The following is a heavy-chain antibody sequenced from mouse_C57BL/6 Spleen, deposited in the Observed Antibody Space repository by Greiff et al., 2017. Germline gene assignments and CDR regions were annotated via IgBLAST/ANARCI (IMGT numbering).Heavy chain of an antibody. CDR2: FYPGSGSI. D-gene: IGHD2-4*01. CDR1: GYTFTEYT. CDR3: ARQYDYDVSFAY. Sequence: VMLVESGAELVKPGASVKLSCKASGYTFTEYTIHWVKQRSGQGLEWIGWFYPGSGSIKYNEKFKDKATLTADKSSSTVYMELSRLTSEDSAVYFCARQYDYDVSFAYWGQGTLVTVSA. J-gene: IGHJ3*01. V-gene: IGHV1-62-2*01.